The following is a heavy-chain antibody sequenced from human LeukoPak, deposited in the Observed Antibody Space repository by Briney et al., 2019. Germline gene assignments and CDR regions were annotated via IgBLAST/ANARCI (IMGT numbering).Heavy chain of an antibody. D-gene: IGHD4-23*01. CDR3: AKDLAYGGKGPGAFDT. CDR1: GFTFSSYA. J-gene: IGHJ3*02. Sequence: PGGSLRLSCAASGFTFSSYAMSWVRQAPGKGLEWVSAISGSGGSTYYADSVKGRFTISRDNSKNTLYLQMNSLRAEDTAVYYCAKDLAYGGKGPGAFDTWGQGTMVTVSS. CDR2: ISGSGGST. V-gene: IGHV3-23*01.